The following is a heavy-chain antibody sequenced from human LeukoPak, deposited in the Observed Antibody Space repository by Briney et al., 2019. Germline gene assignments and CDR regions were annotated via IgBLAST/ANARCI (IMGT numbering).Heavy chain of an antibody. CDR3: ARGIYGGNSRWFDP. D-gene: IGHD4-23*01. J-gene: IGHJ5*02. CDR2: INSDGSST. V-gene: IGHV3-74*01. CDR1: GFTFSSYW. Sequence: GGSLRLSCAASGFTFSSYWMHWVRQAPGKGLVWVSRINSDGSSTSYADSVKGRFTISRDNAKNTLYLQMNSLRAEDTAVYYCARGIYGGNSRWFDPWGREPWSPSPQ.